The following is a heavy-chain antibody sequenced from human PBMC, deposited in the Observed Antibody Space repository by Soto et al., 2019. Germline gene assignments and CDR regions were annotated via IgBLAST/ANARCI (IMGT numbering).Heavy chain of an antibody. D-gene: IGHD6-13*01. Sequence: VQLVESGGGVIQPGTSLSLSCGSSGFTFRSFGMYWVRQAPGKRLEWVAVVSYDGNHKYYADSVKGRFTVSRDNAKNMLYLQMNSLSGEDTAVYYCAKDVGQQLVLNYGMDVWGQGTTVTVSS. CDR2: VSYDGNHK. CDR1: GFTFRSFG. J-gene: IGHJ6*02. CDR3: AKDVGQQLVLNYGMDV. V-gene: IGHV3-30*18.